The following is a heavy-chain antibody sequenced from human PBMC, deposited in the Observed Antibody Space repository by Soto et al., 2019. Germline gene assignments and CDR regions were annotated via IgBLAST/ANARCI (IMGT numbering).Heavy chain of an antibody. CDR3: ASSQNDVFWCGEPYYNGMDA. CDR1: GGSVSSGSHY. D-gene: IGHD3-3*01. J-gene: IGHJ6*02. V-gene: IGHV4-61*01. CDR2: IYNSGST. Sequence: SETLSLTCTVSGGSVSSGSHYWSWIRQSPGKGLEGIGYIYNSGSTKYNATLKRRVTISADTSKSQFSLRLSCVTAADTAVYSCASSQNDVFWCGEPYYNGMDAWGPGTTVTVSS.